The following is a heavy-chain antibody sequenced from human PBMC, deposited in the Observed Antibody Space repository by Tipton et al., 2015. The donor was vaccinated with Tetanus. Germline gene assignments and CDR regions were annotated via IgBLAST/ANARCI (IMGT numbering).Heavy chain of an antibody. D-gene: IGHD1-14*01. CDR1: GGSISSSKL. V-gene: IGHV4-4*02. J-gene: IGHJ5*02. CDR3: ARGLAEDLNSLDL. CDR2: MYDSGLT. Sequence: TLSLTCVVSGGSISSSKLWSWVRQPPGKGLEWVGEMYDSGLTNHNPSLKSRVTISIDKSKNHFSLELSSVTAADTAVYYCARGLAEDLNSLDLWGQGTLVTVSS.